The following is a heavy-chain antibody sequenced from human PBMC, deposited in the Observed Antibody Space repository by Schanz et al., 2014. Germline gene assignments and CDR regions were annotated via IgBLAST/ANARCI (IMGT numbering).Heavy chain of an antibody. CDR3: TRAPVGTYYYGSGTDPDY. J-gene: IGHJ4*02. Sequence: EVQLVESGGGLVQPGGSLRLSCAASGFTVSSNYMNWVRQAPGQGLEWVSVIYSVGDTYYADSVKGRFSVSRDRSKNTLYLQTNSLRVEDSAVYYCTRAPVGTYYYGSGTDPDYWGQGTRVTVSS. CDR1: GFTVSSNY. V-gene: IGHV3-66*01. CDR2: IYSVGDT. D-gene: IGHD3-10*01.